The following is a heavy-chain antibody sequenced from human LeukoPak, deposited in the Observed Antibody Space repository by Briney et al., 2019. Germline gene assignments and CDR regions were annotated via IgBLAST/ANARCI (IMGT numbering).Heavy chain of an antibody. CDR2: IYYSGST. CDR3: AGTYYYDSSGYYWRR. J-gene: IGHJ4*02. CDR1: GGSISSYY. Sequence: SETLSLTCTVSGGSISSYYWSWIRQPPGKGLEWIGYIYYSGSTNYNPSLKSRVTISVDTSKNQFSLKLSFVTAADTAVYYCAGTYYYDSSGYYWRRWGQGTLVTVSS. D-gene: IGHD3-22*01. V-gene: IGHV4-59*01.